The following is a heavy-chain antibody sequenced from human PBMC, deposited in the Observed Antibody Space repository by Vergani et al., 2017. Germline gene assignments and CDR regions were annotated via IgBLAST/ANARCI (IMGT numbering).Heavy chain of an antibody. CDR1: GFTFSSYW. Sequence: EVQLVESGGGLVQPGGSLRLSCAASGFTFSSYWMSWVRQAPGKGLEWVANIKQDGSEKYYVDSVKGRFTISRDNAKNSLYLQMNSLRAEDTAVYYCARDADDAGAMTTVVTPAYYFDYWGQGTLVTVSS. V-gene: IGHV3-7*03. CDR3: ARDADDAGAMTTVVTPAYYFDY. D-gene: IGHD4-23*01. CDR2: IKQDGSEK. J-gene: IGHJ4*02.